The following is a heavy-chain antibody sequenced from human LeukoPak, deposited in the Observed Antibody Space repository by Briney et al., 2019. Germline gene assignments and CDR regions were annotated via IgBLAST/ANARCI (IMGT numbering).Heavy chain of an antibody. J-gene: IGHJ4*02. CDR1: GFTVSSNY. Sequence: PGGSLRLSCAASGFTVSSNYMSWVRQAPGKGLEWVSVIYSGGSTYYADSVKGRFTISRDNSKNTLYLQMNSLRAEDTAVYYCAGGYSSGWYDFDYWGQGALVTVSS. D-gene: IGHD6-19*01. CDR3: AGGYSSGWYDFDY. CDR2: IYSGGST. V-gene: IGHV3-53*01.